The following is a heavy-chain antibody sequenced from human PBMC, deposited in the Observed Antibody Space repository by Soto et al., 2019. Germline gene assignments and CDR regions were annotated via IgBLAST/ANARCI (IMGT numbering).Heavy chain of an antibody. CDR2: INHSGST. Sequence: QVQLQQWGAGLLKPSETLSLTCAVYGGSFSGYYWSWIRQPPGKGLAWIGEINHSGSTNYNPSLKSRVTISVDTSKNQFPLKLSSVTAADKAVYYCARERMVRGVHYWGQGTLVTVSS. V-gene: IGHV4-34*01. CDR3: ARERMVRGVHY. D-gene: IGHD3-10*01. CDR1: GGSFSGYY. J-gene: IGHJ4*02.